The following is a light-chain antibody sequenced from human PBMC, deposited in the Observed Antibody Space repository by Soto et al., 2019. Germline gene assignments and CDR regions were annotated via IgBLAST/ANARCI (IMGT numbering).Light chain of an antibody. J-gene: IGKJ5*01. CDR2: AAS. CDR3: QQSYSTTIT. CDR1: QSISRY. V-gene: IGKV1-39*01. Sequence: IQMTQSPSYLSASVGDRITITCRASQSISRYLNWYQQKQGKAPKXXIYAASSLQSGVPSRFSGSVSGTDGTITISSLQKEDGSTYYCQQSYSTTITFGQGTRLEIK.